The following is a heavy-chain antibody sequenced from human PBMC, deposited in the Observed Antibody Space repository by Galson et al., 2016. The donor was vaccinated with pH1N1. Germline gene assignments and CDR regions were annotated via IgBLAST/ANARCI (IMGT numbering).Heavy chain of an antibody. CDR3: ARMGVASGGRYYYGTDV. V-gene: IGHV2-70*04. CDR1: GFSLSTFGVR. Sequence: PALVKPTQTLKLTCTFSGFSLSTFGVRVSWIRQSPGKALEWLARIDWDDEKFYSPSLKTRLTVSKDTSKDQVVLTMTNMDPVDTGTYYCARMGVASGGRYYYGTDVWGQGTMVTVSS. D-gene: IGHD3-10*01. CDR2: IDWDDEK. J-gene: IGHJ6*02.